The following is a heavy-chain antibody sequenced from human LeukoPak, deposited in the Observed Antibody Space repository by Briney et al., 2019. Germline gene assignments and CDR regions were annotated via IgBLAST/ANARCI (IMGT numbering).Heavy chain of an antibody. CDR2: ISYDGSNK. D-gene: IGHD2-15*01. Sequence: GGSLRLSCAASGFTFSSYAMHWVRQAPGKGLEWVAVISYDGSNKYYADSVKGRFTISRDNSKNTLYLQMNCLRAEDTAVYYCARDSDLGYCSGGSCYYFDYWGQGTLVTVSS. V-gene: IGHV3-30-3*01. CDR1: GFTFSSYA. J-gene: IGHJ4*02. CDR3: ARDSDLGYCSGGSCYYFDY.